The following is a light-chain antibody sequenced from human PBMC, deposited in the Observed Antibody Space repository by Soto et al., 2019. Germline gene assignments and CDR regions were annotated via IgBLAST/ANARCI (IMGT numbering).Light chain of an antibody. CDR3: QSYDSSLSGSWV. J-gene: IGLJ3*02. CDR2: GNS. CDR1: SSNSGAGYD. V-gene: IGLV1-40*01. Sequence: QSVRAQPPSVSGAPGQRVTMSCTGSSSNSGAGYDVHWYQQLPGTAPKLLIYGNSNRPSGVPDRFSGSKSGTSASLAITGLQAEDEADYYCQSYDSSLSGSWVFGGGTKLTVL.